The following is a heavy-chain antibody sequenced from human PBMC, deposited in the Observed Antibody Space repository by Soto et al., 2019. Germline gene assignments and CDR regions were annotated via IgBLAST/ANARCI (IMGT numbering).Heavy chain of an antibody. D-gene: IGHD5-18*01. Sequence: GGSLRLSCAASGFTFSSYAMSWVRQAPGKGLEWVSAISGSGGSTYYADSVKGRFTISRDNSKNTLYLQMNSLRAEDTAVYYCAKGDLKGYSYGSDYWGQGTLVTVSS. CDR1: GFTFSSYA. CDR3: AKGDLKGYSYGSDY. V-gene: IGHV3-23*01. CDR2: ISGSGGST. J-gene: IGHJ4*02.